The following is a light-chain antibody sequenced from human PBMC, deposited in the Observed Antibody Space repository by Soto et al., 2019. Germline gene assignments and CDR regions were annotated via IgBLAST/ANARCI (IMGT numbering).Light chain of an antibody. CDR3: ISYTSSSTHVV. CDR2: DVS. J-gene: IGLJ2*01. CDR1: SSDVGGYNY. V-gene: IGLV2-14*01. Sequence: QSALTQPASVSGSPGQSITISCTGTSSDVGGYNYVSWYQQHPGKAPKLMICDVSHRPSVVSNRFSGSKSGNTASLTISGLQAEDEDDYYCISYTSSSTHVVFGGGTKLTVL.